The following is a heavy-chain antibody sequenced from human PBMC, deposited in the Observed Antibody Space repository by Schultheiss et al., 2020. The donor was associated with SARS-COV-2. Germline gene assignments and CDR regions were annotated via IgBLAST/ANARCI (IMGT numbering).Heavy chain of an antibody. D-gene: IGHD3-22*01. J-gene: IGHJ3*02. V-gene: IGHV4-59*01. CDR2: IYYSGST. CDR3: ARDTYYYDSSGYYAFDI. Sequence: SETLSLTCTVSGGSISSYYWSWIRQPPGKGLERIGYIYYSGSTNYNPSLKSRVTISVDTSKNQFSLKLSSVTAADTAVYYCARDTYYYDSSGYYAFDIWGQGTMVTVSS. CDR1: GGSISSYY.